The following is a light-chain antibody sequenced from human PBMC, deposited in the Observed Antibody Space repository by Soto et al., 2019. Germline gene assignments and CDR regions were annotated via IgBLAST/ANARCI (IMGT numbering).Light chain of an antibody. CDR1: SSDVGTYNY. V-gene: IGLV2-11*01. CDR3: FSYAGSYTSV. J-gene: IGLJ2*01. CDR2: DVS. Sequence: QSALTQPRSVSGSPGQSVTISCTGTSSDVGTYNYVSWYQQHPGKAPKLMIYDVSQRPSGVPDRFSASKSGNTASLTISGLQAEDDSDYYCFSYAGSYTSVFGGGTNLTVL.